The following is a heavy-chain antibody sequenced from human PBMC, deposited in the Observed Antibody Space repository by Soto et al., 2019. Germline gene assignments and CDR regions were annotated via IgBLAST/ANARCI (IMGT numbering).Heavy chain of an antibody. V-gene: IGHV3-30-3*01. D-gene: IGHD3-10*01. J-gene: IGHJ4*02. CDR2: ISDDGNNK. CDR1: GFTYRSSA. Sequence: QVQLVESGGGVVQPGRSLRLSCAASGFTYRSSAMHWVRQAPGKGLEWVAVISDDGNNKYYADSVKGRFTTSRDNSNKHMFLQMKRRGVGDTAVVYCGGGGGGGSGSDYGEFDYWGQGTLVTVSS. CDR3: GGGGGGGSGSDYGEFDY.